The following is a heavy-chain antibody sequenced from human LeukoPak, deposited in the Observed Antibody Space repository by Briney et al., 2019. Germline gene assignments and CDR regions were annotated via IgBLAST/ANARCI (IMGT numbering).Heavy chain of an antibody. Sequence: PGGSLRLSCAASGFTVGSNYMSWVRQAPGKGLEWVSVIYSGGSTYYADSVKGRSTTSRDNSKNTLYLQMNSLRAENTAVYYCARDLGYYDILTGYWGQGTLVTVSS. V-gene: IGHV3-66*02. J-gene: IGHJ4*02. D-gene: IGHD3-9*01. CDR2: IYSGGST. CDR3: ARDLGYYDILTGY. CDR1: GFTVGSNY.